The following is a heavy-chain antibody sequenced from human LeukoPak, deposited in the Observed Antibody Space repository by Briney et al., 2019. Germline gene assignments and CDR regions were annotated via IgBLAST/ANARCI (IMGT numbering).Heavy chain of an antibody. CDR3: ARHSSYYCSSTSCPLSGFDP. CDR2: IYYSGST. CDR1: GGSISSYY. D-gene: IGHD2-2*01. Sequence: SETLSLTCTVSGGSISSYYWSWNRQPPGKGLEWIGYIYYSGSTNYNPSLKSRVTISVDTSKNQFSLKLSSVTAADTAVYYCARHSSYYCSSTSCPLSGFDPWGQGTLVTVSS. J-gene: IGHJ5*02. V-gene: IGHV4-59*08.